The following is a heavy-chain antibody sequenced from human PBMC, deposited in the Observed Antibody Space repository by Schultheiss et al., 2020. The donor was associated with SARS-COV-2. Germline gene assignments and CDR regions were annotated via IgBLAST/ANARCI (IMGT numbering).Heavy chain of an antibody. J-gene: IGHJ4*02. V-gene: IGHV3-74*01. CDR2: IKGDGEGT. Sequence: GESLKISCAASGFTFSQYWIHWVRQVPGKGLVWISRIKGDGEGTVNADSVKGRFTISRDNAKNTVYLQMNSLRAEDTAVYYCASKIPSGSYGVWGQGTLVTVSS. CDR3: ASKIPSGSYGV. CDR1: GFTFSQYW. D-gene: IGHD1-26*01.